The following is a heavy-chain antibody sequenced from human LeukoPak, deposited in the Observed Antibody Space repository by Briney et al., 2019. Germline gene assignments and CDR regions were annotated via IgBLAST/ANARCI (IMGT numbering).Heavy chain of an antibody. J-gene: IGHJ4*02. V-gene: IGHV1-3*01. CDR3: ASHYYDSSGYYPFDY. CDR2: INAGNGNT. D-gene: IGHD3-22*01. CDR1: GYTFTSYA. Sequence: ASVKVSCKASGYTFTSYAMHWVRQAPGQRLEWMGWINAGNGNTKYSQKFQGRVTITRDTSASTAYMELSGLRSEDTAVYYCASHYYDSSGYYPFDYWGQGTLVTVSS.